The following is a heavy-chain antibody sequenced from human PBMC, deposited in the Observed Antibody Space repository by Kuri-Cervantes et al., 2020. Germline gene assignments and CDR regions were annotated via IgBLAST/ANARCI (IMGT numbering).Heavy chain of an antibody. J-gene: IGHJ4*02. CDR3: SGGSGSYRGTGDY. CDR1: GFTFSSYG. V-gene: IGHV3-30*03. CDR2: ISYDGSNK. D-gene: IGHD3-10*01. Sequence: GGSLRFSCAASGFTFSSYGMHWVRQAPGKGLEWVAVISYDGSNKYYADSVKGRFTISRDNSKNTLYLQMNSLRAEDTAVYYCSGGSGSYRGTGDYWGQGTLVTVSS.